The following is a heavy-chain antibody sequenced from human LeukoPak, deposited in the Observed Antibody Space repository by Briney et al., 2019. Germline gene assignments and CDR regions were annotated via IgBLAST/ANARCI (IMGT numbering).Heavy chain of an antibody. D-gene: IGHD3-10*01. CDR2: IYPGDSDT. J-gene: IGHJ6*02. V-gene: IGHV5-51*01. CDR3: ARREYYGSGSYYIDYYGMDV. CDR1: GYSFTSYW. Sequence: GESLKISCKGSGYSFTSYWIGWVRQMPGKGLEWMGIIYPGDSDTRYSPSFQGQVTISADKSISTAYLQWSSLKASDTAMYYCARREYYGSGSYYIDYYGMDVWGQGTTVTVSS.